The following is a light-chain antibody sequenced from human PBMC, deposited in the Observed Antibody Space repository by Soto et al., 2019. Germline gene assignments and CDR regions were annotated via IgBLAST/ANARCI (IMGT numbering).Light chain of an antibody. V-gene: IGLV2-14*01. Sequence: QSALTQPASVSGSLGQSITISRTGTSSDVGAYNYVSWYQQQPGKAPKLMISEVSNRPPGVSNRFSGSKSGNTASLIISGLQAEDEADYYCCSFTSITTYVFGTGTKVTVL. CDR2: EVS. CDR1: SSDVGAYNY. J-gene: IGLJ1*01. CDR3: CSFTSITTYV.